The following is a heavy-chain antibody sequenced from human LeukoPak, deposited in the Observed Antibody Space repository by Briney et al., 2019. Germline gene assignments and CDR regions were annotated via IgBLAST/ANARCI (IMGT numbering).Heavy chain of an antibody. CDR2: ISYDGSNK. CDR1: GFTFSSYG. Sequence: GRSLRLSCAASGFTFSSYGMHWVRQAPGKGLEWVAVISYDGSNKYYADSVKGRFTISRDNSKNTLYLQMNSLRAEDTAVYYCAKDAYEYSSSWYYYGMDVWGQGTTVTVSS. V-gene: IGHV3-30*18. D-gene: IGHD6-6*01. CDR3: AKDAYEYSSSWYYYGMDV. J-gene: IGHJ6*02.